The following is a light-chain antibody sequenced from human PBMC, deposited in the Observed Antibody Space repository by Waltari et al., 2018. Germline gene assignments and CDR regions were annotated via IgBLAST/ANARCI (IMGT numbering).Light chain of an antibody. V-gene: IGLV1-47*01. J-gene: IGLJ3*02. Sequence: QSVLTQPPSASGTPGQRVTISCSGSSSNIGINYVYWYQQLPGTAPKLLIYGNNQRPSRVPDRFSGSQSGTSASLAISGLRSEDEADYYCAAWDDSLYWVFGGGTKLTVL. CDR1: SSNIGINY. CDR2: GNN. CDR3: AAWDDSLYWV.